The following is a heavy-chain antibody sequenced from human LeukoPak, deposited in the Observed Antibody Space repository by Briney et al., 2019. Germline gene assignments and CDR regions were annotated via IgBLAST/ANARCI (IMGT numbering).Heavy chain of an antibody. J-gene: IGHJ4*02. Sequence: GGSLRLSCAASGFSFSTLGMHWVRQAPGKGLEWVAVISPEGTVKFRADSVKGRFTISRDNSKNTLYLQMNILTVEDTAVYYRAREVRGFAGFDYWGQGTLVTVSS. V-gene: IGHV3-30*03. CDR1: GFSFSTLG. D-gene: IGHD3-10*01. CDR2: ISPEGTVK. CDR3: AREVRGFAGFDY.